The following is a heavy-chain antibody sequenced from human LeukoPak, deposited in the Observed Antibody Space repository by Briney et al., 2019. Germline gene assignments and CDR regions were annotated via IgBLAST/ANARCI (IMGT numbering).Heavy chain of an antibody. CDR1: GFTFRTYA. J-gene: IGHJ4*02. D-gene: IGHD2-2*01. V-gene: IGHV3-23*01. CDR3: AKSSDGSTSFDQ. Sequence: GGSLRLSCVASGFTFRTYAMSWVRQAPGKGLEWVSGISDSGGTTYYVDSVKGRFTISRDNSKNTLYLQINSLRAEDMALYYCAKSSDGSTSFDQWGQGALVTVSS. CDR2: ISDSGGTT.